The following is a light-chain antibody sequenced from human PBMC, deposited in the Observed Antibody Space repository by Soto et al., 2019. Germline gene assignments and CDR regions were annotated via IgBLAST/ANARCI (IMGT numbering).Light chain of an antibody. CDR3: SSYTSSSTLLI. CDR2: EVS. J-gene: IGLJ1*01. CDR1: SSEFGGYNY. Sequence: QSALTQPASVSGSAEQSITISCTGTSSEFGGYNYVSSYQHHPGKAPKLMMYEVSSRPSGVSYRSSGSKSGNTASLTISGLQADDEAEYYCSSYTSSSTLLIFGTGTKVTVL. V-gene: IGLV2-14*01.